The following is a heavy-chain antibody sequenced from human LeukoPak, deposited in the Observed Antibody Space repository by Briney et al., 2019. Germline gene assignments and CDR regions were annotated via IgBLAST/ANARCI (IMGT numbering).Heavy chain of an antibody. CDR2: TYYRSKWYN. Sequence: SQTLSLTCAISGDSVSSNSAAWNWIRQSPSRGLEWLGRTYYRSKWYNDYAVSVKSRITINPDTSKNQFSLQLNSVTPEGTAVYYCARDGHYDSSGVYYFDYWGQGTLVTVSS. CDR3: ARDGHYDSSGVYYFDY. CDR1: GDSVSSNSAA. D-gene: IGHD3-22*01. J-gene: IGHJ4*02. V-gene: IGHV6-1*01.